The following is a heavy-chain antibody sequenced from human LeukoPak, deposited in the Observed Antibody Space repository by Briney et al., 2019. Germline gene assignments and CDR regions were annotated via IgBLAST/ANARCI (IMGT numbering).Heavy chain of an antibody. CDR3: ARRVAVTECLDY. D-gene: IGHD2-21*01. J-gene: IGHJ4*02. Sequence: SETLSLTCTVSGGSISSSSYYWGWIRQPPGKGLEWIGNIYYTGSTYYNPSLKSRVSISVDTSKSQFSLKLSSVTAADTAVYYCARRVAVTECLDYWGQGTLVTVSS. CDR1: GGSISSSSYY. CDR2: IYYTGST. V-gene: IGHV4-39*01.